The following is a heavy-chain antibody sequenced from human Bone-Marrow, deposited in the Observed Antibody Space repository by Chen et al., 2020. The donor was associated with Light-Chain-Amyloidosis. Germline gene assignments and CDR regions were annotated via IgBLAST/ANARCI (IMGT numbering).Heavy chain of an antibody. CDR1: GGSISSYY. CDR2: IYYSGST. D-gene: IGHD4-17*01. V-gene: IGHV4-59*12. CDR3: ARDRGADFGDYGGGWFGP. J-gene: IGHJ5*02. Sequence: QVQLQESGPGLVKPSETLSLTCTVSGGSISSYYWSWIRQPPGKGLEWIGYIYYSGSTNYNPSLRSRVTISLDTSKKQISLNLTSVTAADTAVYYCARDRGADFGDYGGGWFGPWGQGALVSVSS.